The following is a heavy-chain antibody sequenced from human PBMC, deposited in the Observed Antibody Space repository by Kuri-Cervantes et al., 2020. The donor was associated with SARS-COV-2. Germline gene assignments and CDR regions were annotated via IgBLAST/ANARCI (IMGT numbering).Heavy chain of an antibody. V-gene: IGHV3-53*05. J-gene: IGHJ6*01. Sequence: GGSLRLSCAASDFTVSTKYMTWVRQAPGKGLEWVSVIYAGGSTYYADSVKGRFTFSRDISKNTLYLEMDSLRGEDTAVYYCAILLFDRDYYGSGNRDGMDVWGQGTTVTGYS. CDR3: AILLFDRDYYGSGNRDGMDV. CDR2: IYAGGST. D-gene: IGHD3-10*01. CDR1: DFTVSTKY.